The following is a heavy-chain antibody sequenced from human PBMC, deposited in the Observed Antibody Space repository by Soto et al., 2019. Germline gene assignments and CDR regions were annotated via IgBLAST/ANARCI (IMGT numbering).Heavy chain of an antibody. CDR1: GFTVSSYG. D-gene: IGHD2-8*02. Sequence: QVQLVESGGGVVQPGRSLRLSRAVSGFTVSSYGMHWVRQAPGKGLEWVAVISRDGGTKFYADSVKGRFTISKDNSRNTLFLEMNSPIGDDMAVYYCTGEDASGYWGQGTLVIVSS. CDR2: ISRDGGTK. CDR3: TGEDASGY. J-gene: IGHJ4*02. V-gene: IGHV3-30*03.